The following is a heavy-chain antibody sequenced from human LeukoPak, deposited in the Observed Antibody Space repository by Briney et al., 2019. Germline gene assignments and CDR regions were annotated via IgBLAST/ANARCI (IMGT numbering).Heavy chain of an antibody. V-gene: IGHV3-30-3*01. CDR1: GFTFSSYA. Sequence: GGSLRLSCAASGFTFSSYAMHWVRQAPGKGLEWVAVISYDGSNKYYADSVKGRFTISRDNAKNSLYLQMNSLRAEDTAVYYCARDKTRDGVCFDYWGQGTLVTVSS. CDR3: ARDKTRDGVCFDY. CDR2: ISYDGSNK. J-gene: IGHJ4*02. D-gene: IGHD2-8*01.